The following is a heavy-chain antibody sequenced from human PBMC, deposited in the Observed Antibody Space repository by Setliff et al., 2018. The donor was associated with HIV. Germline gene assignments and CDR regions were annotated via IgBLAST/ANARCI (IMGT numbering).Heavy chain of an antibody. J-gene: IGHJ6*02. CDR1: GGTFSSYA. CDR3: ARGRELTTFGSAARYYGTDV. Sequence: SVKVSCKASGGTFSSYAISWVRQAPGQGLEWMGGIIPIFGIPHYAQKFQDRVTITADKSTDTAHMELNSLRSEDTAVYYCARGRELTTFGSAARYYGTDVWGQGTKVTVSS. CDR2: IIPIFGIP. D-gene: IGHD1-26*01. V-gene: IGHV1-69*10.